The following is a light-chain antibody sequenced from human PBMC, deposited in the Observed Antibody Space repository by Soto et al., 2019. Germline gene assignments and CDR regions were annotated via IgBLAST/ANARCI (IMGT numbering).Light chain of an antibody. V-gene: IGKV3-11*01. CDR3: QQRSNWIT. Sequence: IVMTQYTATLSVSPGERATLSCRASQSVSSYLAWYQQKPGQAPRLLIYDASNRATGIPARFSGSGSGTDFTLTISSLEPEDFAVYYCQQRSNWITFGQGTRLEIK. J-gene: IGKJ5*01. CDR2: DAS. CDR1: QSVSSY.